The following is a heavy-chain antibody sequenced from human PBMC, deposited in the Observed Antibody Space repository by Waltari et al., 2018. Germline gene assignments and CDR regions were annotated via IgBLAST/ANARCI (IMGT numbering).Heavy chain of an antibody. V-gene: IGHV1-8*01. Sequence: VQLVQSGAEVKKPGAPVKVYCKASGDTFTSYAINWVRQATGQGLEWMGWMNPNSCNTGYAQKFQGRVTMTRNTSISTAYMELSSLRSEDTAVYYCAILVVPAQDDWGQGTLVTVSS. J-gene: IGHJ4*02. CDR3: AILVVPAQDD. D-gene: IGHD2-2*01. CDR1: GDTFTSYA. CDR2: MNPNSCNT.